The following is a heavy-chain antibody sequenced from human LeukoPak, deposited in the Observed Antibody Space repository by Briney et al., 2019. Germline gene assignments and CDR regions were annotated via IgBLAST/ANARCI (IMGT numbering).Heavy chain of an antibody. D-gene: IGHD3-22*01. V-gene: IGHV3-21*01. J-gene: IGHJ4*02. CDR3: ARGRVGYDSSGYYFDY. CDR1: GFTFSSYA. CDR2: LTLRSKYI. Sequence: GRSLRLSCAASGFTFSSYAMHWVRPAPGKGLEGVSSLTLRSKYIYYAGSVKGRLTISRDNANNLLFLQIDSLRDEDTAVYYCARGRVGYDSSGYYFDYWGQGTLVTVSS.